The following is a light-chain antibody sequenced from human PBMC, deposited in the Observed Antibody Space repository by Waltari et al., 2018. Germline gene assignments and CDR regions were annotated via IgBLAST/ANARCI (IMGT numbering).Light chain of an antibody. V-gene: IGKV3-20*01. CDR1: QSVGRT. CDR3: QKYGTRPAT. CDR2: DAS. Sequence: SCRASQSVGRTLAWYQQRPGQAPRLLIHDASSRATGIPDRFSGSGSGTDFSLTISRLEPEDFAVYYCQKYGTRPATFGQGTKVEVK. J-gene: IGKJ1*01.